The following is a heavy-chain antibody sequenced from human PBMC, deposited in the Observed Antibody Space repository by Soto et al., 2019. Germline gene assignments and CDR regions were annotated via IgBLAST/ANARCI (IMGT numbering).Heavy chain of an antibody. CDR1: GFTLSSYA. D-gene: IGHD3-10*01. CDR2: TTGGDGLT. Sequence: EVQLLESGGGLVQPGGSLRLSCTASGFTLSSYAINWVRRAPGKGLEWVSATTGGDGLTYYADSVKGRFSVSSDSPGNTRYQQLNSLRPEDTAVYYCAKVDRGSVARPTRLDPWGQGTLVTVSS. CDR3: AKVDRGSVARPTRLDP. J-gene: IGHJ5*02. V-gene: IGHV3-23*01.